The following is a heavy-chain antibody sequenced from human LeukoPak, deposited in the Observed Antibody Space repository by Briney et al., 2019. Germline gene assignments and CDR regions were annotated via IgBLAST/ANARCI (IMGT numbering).Heavy chain of an antibody. V-gene: IGHV3-9*03. CDR2: LSWNSGSI. D-gene: IGHD3-3*01. CDR1: GFTFDDYA. J-gene: IGHJ4*02. Sequence: GGSLRLSCAASGFTFDDYAMHWVRQAPGKGLEWASGLSWNSGSIGYADSVKGRFTISRDNAKNSLYLQMNSLRAEDMALYYCARSPLYDFWSGYFDFWGQGTLVTVSS. CDR3: ARSPLYDFWSGYFDF.